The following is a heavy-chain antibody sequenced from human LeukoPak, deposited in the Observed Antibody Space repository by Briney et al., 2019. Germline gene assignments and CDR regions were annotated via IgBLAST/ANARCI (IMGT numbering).Heavy chain of an antibody. CDR3: AKGSRIAARPTIWFDS. CDR1: GFAFSGYA. D-gene: IGHD6-6*01. J-gene: IGHJ5*01. V-gene: IGHV3-23*01. CDR2: IGARGDVT. Sequence: GGSLRLSCTVSGFAFSGYAMSWVRQAPGKGPEWVSSIGARGDVTYSADSVKGRFTISRDNSKRTLFLQMNSLRAEDTAVYYCAKGSRIAARPTIWFDSWGQGTLVTVSS.